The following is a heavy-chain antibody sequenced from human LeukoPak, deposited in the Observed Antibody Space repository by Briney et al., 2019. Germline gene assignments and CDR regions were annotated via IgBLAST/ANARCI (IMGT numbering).Heavy chain of an antibody. CDR3: ARRRYYDYTGFFDY. V-gene: IGHV6-1*01. Sequence: SQTLSLTCAISGDSVSSNSAAWNWIRQSPSRGLEWLGRTSYRSKWYNNYAVSVKSRITINPDTSKNHFSLQLNSVTPEDTAVYYCARRRYYDYTGFFDYWGQGTLVTVSS. J-gene: IGHJ4*02. CDR1: GDSVSSNSAA. CDR2: TSYRSKWYN. D-gene: IGHD3-22*01.